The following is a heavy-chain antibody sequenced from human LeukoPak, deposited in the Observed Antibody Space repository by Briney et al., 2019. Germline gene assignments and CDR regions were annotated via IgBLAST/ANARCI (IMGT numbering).Heavy chain of an antibody. CDR1: GLTFSSYA. Sequence: GGSLRLSCAAAGLTFSSYAMSWVRQAPGKGLEWVSAISGSGGSTYYADSVKGRFTISRDNSKNTLYLQMNSLRAEDTAVYYCAKDAGAPRTFYYYYYGMDVWGQGTTVTVSS. V-gene: IGHV3-23*01. CDR2: ISGSGGST. D-gene: IGHD4/OR15-4a*01. J-gene: IGHJ6*02. CDR3: AKDAGAPRTFYYYYYGMDV.